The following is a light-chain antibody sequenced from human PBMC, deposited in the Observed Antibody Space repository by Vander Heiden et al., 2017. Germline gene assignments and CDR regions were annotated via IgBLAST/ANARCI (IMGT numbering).Light chain of an antibody. CDR1: KLGDKY. CDR3: QAWDTNSVV. J-gene: IGLJ2*01. Sequence: SYELTQPPSVSVSPGQTASVTCSGDKLGDKYAHWYQQKPGQSPVTVIFDNRKRPLGMPGRFSGSDSGNTATLTISGTQAVVEADYYCQAWDTNSVVFGGGTRLTVL. V-gene: IGLV3-1*01. CDR2: DNR.